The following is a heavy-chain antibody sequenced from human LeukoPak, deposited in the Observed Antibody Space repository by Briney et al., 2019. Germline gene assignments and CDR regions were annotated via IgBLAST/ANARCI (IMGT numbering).Heavy chain of an antibody. CDR1: GFTFSSYW. CDR2: INHNGNVN. J-gene: IGHJ4*02. D-gene: IGHD3-22*01. CDR3: ARASGGYYDSSGSFDY. V-gene: IGHV3-7*03. Sequence: PGGSLRLSCAASGFTFSSYWMNWARQAPGKGLEWVASINHNGNVNYYVDSVKGRFTISRDNAKNMLYLQMNSLRAEDTAVYHCARASGGYYDSSGSFDYWGQGTLVTVSS.